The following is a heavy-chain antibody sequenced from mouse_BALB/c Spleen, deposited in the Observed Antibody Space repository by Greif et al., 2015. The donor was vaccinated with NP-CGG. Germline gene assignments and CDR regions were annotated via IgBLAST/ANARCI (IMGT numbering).Heavy chain of an antibody. CDR1: GYTFSSYW. V-gene: IGHV1-9*01. CDR3: AGGEYGNLYAMDY. CDR2: ILPGSGST. D-gene: IGHD2-10*02. J-gene: IGHJ4*01. Sequence: VQLQQSGAELMEPGASVKISCKATGYTFSSYWIEWVKQRPGHGLEWIGEILPGSGSTNYNEKFKGKATFTADTSSNTAYMQLSSLASEDSAVYYCAGGEYGNLYAMDYWGQGTSVTVSS.